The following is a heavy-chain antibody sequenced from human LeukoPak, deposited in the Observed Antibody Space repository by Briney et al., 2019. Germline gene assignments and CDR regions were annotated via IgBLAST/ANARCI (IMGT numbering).Heavy chain of an antibody. CDR3: ARGRNDYGDYDFDY. V-gene: IGHV4-30-2*01. CDR2: IYHSGST. D-gene: IGHD4-17*01. Sequence: SETLSLTCAVSGGSISSGGYSWSWIRQPPGKGLEWIGYIYHSGSTHYNPSLKSRVTISVDRSKNQFSLKLSSVTAADTAVYYCARGRNDYGDYDFDYWGQGTLVTVSS. J-gene: IGHJ4*02. CDR1: GGSISSGGYS.